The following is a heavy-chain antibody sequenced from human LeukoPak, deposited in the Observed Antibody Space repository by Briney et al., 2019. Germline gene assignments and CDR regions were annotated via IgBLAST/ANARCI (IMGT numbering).Heavy chain of an antibody. D-gene: IGHD5-12*01. Sequence: ASVKVSCKSSGYTFSAYYIHWLRQAPGQGLEWMGWINPDSGGTNYAQKFQGRVILTRDTSITTVDMELSSLRSDDTAIYYCARGRSGYSGFPDYWGQGTLVTVSS. J-gene: IGHJ4*02. CDR3: ARGRSGYSGFPDY. CDR2: INPDSGGT. V-gene: IGHV1-2*02. CDR1: GYTFSAYY.